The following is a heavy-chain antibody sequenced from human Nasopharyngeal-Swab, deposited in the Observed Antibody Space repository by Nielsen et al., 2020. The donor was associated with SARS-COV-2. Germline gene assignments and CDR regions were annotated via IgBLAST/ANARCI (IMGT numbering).Heavy chain of an antibody. J-gene: IGHJ6*03. CDR2: ISSSSSYI. CDR1: GFTFSSYS. V-gene: IGHV3-21*04. Sequence: GGSLRLSCAASGFTFSSYSMNWVRQAPGKGLEWVSSISSSSSYIYYADSVKGRFTISRDNSKNTLYLQMNSLRAEDTAVYYCAKGRYTMSYYYYMDVWGKGTTVTVSS. D-gene: IGHD3-22*01. CDR3: AKGRYTMSYYYYMDV.